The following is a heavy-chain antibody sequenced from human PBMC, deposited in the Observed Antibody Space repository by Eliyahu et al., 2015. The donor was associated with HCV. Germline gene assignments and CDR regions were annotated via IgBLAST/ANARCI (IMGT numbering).Heavy chain of an antibody. CDR3: ARGGDYYDSSGXYYYYYGMDV. Sequence: QVQLQQWGAGLLKPSETLSLTCAVYGGSFSGYYWXWXRQXPGKGLEXIGEINHSGSTNXXPSLKSRVTISVDTSKNQFSLKLSSVTAADTAVYYCARGGDYYDSSGXYYYYYGMDVWGQGTTVTVSS. D-gene: IGHD3-22*01. V-gene: IGHV4-34*01. J-gene: IGHJ6*02. CDR2: INHSGST. CDR1: GGSFSGYY.